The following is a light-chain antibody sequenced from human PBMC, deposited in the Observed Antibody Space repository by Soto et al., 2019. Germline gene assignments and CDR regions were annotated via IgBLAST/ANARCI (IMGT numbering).Light chain of an antibody. V-gene: IGLV1-51*01. J-gene: IGLJ3*02. CDR1: SSNIGNNY. CDR2: DNS. Sequence: QSVLTQPPSVSAAPGQKVTISCSGSSSNIGNNYVSWYQQLPGTAPKLLIYDNSKRPSGIPDRFSGSKSGTSATLVITGLQTGDEADYYCGTWDSSLSVVLFGGGTKVTVL. CDR3: GTWDSSLSVVL.